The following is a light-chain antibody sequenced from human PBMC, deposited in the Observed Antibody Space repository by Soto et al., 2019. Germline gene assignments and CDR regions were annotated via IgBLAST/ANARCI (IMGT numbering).Light chain of an antibody. CDR1: SSDVGGYNF. V-gene: IGLV2-14*01. Sequence: QSVLTQPAAVSGSPGQSITVSCTGTSSDVGGYNFVSWYQQHPGKAPKLMIYDVSNRPSGVSDRFSGSKSGNTASLTISGLQAEYEVDYYCSSYTNSITLYVFGPGTKVTV. CDR2: DVS. J-gene: IGLJ1*01. CDR3: SSYTNSITLYV.